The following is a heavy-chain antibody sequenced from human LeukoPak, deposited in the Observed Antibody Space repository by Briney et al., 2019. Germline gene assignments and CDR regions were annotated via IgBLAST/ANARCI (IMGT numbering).Heavy chain of an antibody. CDR1: GFTFSSYA. CDR2: ISGSGGST. Sequence: PGGSLRLSCAASGFTFSSYAMSWVRQAPGKGLEWVSAISGSGGSTYYADSVKGRFTIFRDNSKNTLYLQMNSLRAEDTAVYYCAKGIQLWTYYYYYYMDVWGKGTTVTVSS. V-gene: IGHV3-23*01. J-gene: IGHJ6*03. D-gene: IGHD5-18*01. CDR3: AKGIQLWTYYYYYYMDV.